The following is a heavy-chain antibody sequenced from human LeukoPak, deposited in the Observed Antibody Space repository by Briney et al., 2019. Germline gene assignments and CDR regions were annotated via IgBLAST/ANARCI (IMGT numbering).Heavy chain of an antibody. Sequence: GGSLRLSCAASGFTFSSYGMHWVRQAPGKGLEWVAVISYDGSNKYYADSVKGRFTISRDNSKNTLYLQMNSLRAEDTAVYYCARDPGEFGSGSYYNVVWYGMDVWGQGTTVTVSS. CDR3: ARDPGEFGSGSYYNVVWYGMDV. D-gene: IGHD3-10*01. CDR1: GFTFSSYG. CDR2: ISYDGSNK. V-gene: IGHV3-30*03. J-gene: IGHJ6*02.